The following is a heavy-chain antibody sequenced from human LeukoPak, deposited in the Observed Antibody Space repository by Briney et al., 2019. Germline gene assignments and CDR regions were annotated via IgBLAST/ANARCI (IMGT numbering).Heavy chain of an antibody. D-gene: IGHD2-2*01. J-gene: IGHJ4*02. V-gene: IGHV4-34*01. CDR2: IYYSGST. Sequence: SETLSLTCAVYGGSFSGYYWSWIRQPPGKGLEWIGSIYYSGSTYYNPSLKSRVTISVDTSKNQFSLKLSSVTAADTAVYYCPLGYCSSTSCPLYFYWGQGTLVTVSS. CDR1: GGSFSGYY. CDR3: PLGYCSSTSCPLYFY.